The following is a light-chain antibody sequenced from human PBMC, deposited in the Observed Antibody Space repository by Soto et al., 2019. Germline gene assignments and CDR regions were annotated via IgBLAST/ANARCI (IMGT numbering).Light chain of an antibody. CDR1: SRDVGGYNY. CDR3: SSYTSVSTWL. J-gene: IGLJ2*01. V-gene: IGLV2-14*01. Sequence: QSVLTQPASVSGSPGQSITISCAGTSRDVGGYNYVSWYQQYPGKAPTVIISEVTNRPSGVPNRFSGSKSGNTASLTISGLQAEDEADYYCSSYTSVSTWLFGGGTKVTVL. CDR2: EVT.